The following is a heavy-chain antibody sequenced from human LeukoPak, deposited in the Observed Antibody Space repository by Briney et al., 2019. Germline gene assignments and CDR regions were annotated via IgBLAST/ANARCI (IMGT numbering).Heavy chain of an antibody. J-gene: IGHJ5*02. CDR1: GFIFSSYA. V-gene: IGHV3-23*01. D-gene: IGHD3-10*01. CDR2: ISGSGGST. CDR3: TVLLWFGELYPS. Sequence: GGSLRLSCAASGFIFSSYAMSWVRQAPGKGLEWVSAISGSGGSTYYADSVKGRFTISRDNSKNTLYLQMNSLRAEDTAVYYCTVLLWFGELYPSWGQGTLVTVSS.